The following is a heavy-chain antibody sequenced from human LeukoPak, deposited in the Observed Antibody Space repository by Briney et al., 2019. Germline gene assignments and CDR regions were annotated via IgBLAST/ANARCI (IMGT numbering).Heavy chain of an antibody. J-gene: IGHJ4*02. D-gene: IGHD3-10*01. CDR3: ARGWFGQLLQDY. CDR2: MNPNSGNT. V-gene: IGHV1-8*01. Sequence: ASVNLSCKASVYTFTSYDINWVRQATGQGPEWMGWMNPNSGNTGYAQQFQGRVTMTRTTSTSTAYMKLSSLRSDDTAVYYCARGWFGQLLQDYWDQGTLVSVSS. CDR1: VYTFTSYD.